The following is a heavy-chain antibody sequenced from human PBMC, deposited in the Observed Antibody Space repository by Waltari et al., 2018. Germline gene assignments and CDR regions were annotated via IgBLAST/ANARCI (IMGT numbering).Heavy chain of an antibody. CDR1: GFTFSSYA. CDR2: ISGRGGRT. Sequence: EVQLLESGGGLVQPGGSLRLSCAASGFTFSSYAMSWVRQAPGKGLEWVSAISGRGGRTYDADSVNGRFTISRENSKNTLYMQMNSLRDEDTAVYYCAKDHPQWLVVYYYYGMDVWGQGTTVTVSS. CDR3: AKDHPQWLVVYYYYGMDV. D-gene: IGHD6-19*01. V-gene: IGHV3-23*01. J-gene: IGHJ6*02.